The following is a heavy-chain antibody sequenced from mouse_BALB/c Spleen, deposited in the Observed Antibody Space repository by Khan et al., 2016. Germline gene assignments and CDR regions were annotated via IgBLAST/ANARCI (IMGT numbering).Heavy chain of an antibody. CDR3: ASRPLTPQYFEV. Sequence: VQLQQSGAELVKPGASVKLSCTASGFNIKDTYMHWVKQRPEQGLEWIGKIDPTNGNTNYDPKFQGKATITADTSSNTAYLQLSSLASEDTAVFYWASRPLTPQYFEVWGAGTTVTVSS. CDR1: GFNIKDTY. V-gene: IGHV14-3*02. J-gene: IGHJ1*01. CDR2: IDPTNGNT.